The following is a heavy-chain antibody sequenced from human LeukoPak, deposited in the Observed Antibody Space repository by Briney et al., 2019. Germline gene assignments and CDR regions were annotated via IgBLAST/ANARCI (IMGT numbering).Heavy chain of an antibody. CDR3: ARIGSSYCSSTSCYGRDWFDP. V-gene: IGHV4-31*03. CDR1: GGSISIVRYY. J-gene: IGHJ5*02. D-gene: IGHD2-2*01. Sequence: PSDTLSLTCTLSGGSISIVRYYGSWIRQHPGKGQEWIGYIYYSGITYYNTSLKSRVTISVDPSKNQFSLKLSYVTAADTAVYYCARIGSSYCSSTSCYGRDWFDPWGQGTLVTVSS. CDR2: IYYSGIT.